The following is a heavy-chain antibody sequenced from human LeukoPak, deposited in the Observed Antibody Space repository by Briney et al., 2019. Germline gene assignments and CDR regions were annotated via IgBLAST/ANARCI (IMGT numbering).Heavy chain of an antibody. D-gene: IGHD2-2*01. CDR2: ISSSSSYI. CDR3: ARDFRYCSSTSCYPISSSPTDY. Sequence: GGSLRLSCAASGFTFSSYSMNWVRQAPGKGLEWVSSISSSSSYIYYADSVKGRFTISRDNAKNSLYLQMNSLRAEDTAVYYCARDFRYCSSTSCYPISSSPTDYWGQGTLVTVSS. V-gene: IGHV3-21*01. J-gene: IGHJ4*02. CDR1: GFTFSSYS.